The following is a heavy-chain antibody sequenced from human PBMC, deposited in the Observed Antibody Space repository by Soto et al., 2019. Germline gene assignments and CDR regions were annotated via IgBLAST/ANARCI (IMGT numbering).Heavy chain of an antibody. CDR1: GYTFTDYY. CDR2: INPKSGGT. D-gene: IGHD3-16*01. J-gene: IGHJ5*02. CDR3: ARGITTRGYAPNWFEP. V-gene: IGHV1-2*04. Sequence: ASVKVSCKASGYTFTDYYIHCVRQAPGQGLEWMGWINPKSGGTNYAQKFQGWVTMTRDTSISTAYMDLSRLTFDDTAVYFCARGITTRGYAPNWFEPWGQGTLVTVSS.